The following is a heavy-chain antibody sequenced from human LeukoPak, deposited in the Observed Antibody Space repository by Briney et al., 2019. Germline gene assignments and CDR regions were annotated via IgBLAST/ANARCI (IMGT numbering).Heavy chain of an antibody. D-gene: IGHD1-26*01. CDR2: INPSGGST. CDR1: GYTFTSYY. Sequence: ASVKVSCKASGYTFTSYYMHWVRQAPGQGLEWMGIINPSGGSTSYAQKFQDRVTMTRDTSTSTVYMELSSLRSEDTAVYYCAKESVPYSESYTTWGQGTLVTVSS. V-gene: IGHV1-46*01. J-gene: IGHJ5*02. CDR3: AKESVPYSESYTT.